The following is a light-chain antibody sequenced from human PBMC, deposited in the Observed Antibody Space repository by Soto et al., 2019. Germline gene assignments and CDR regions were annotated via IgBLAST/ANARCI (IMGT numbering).Light chain of an antibody. CDR3: QQYVDLPPT. Sequence: DIQMTQSPSSLSASVGDRVTISCQASQDINNYLNWYQQKPVKAPKLLIYDASQLETGVPSRFSGSGSGTAFTFTISSLQPEDIATYYCQQYVDLPPTFGGGNKVEIK. CDR2: DAS. J-gene: IGKJ4*01. V-gene: IGKV1-33*01. CDR1: QDINNY.